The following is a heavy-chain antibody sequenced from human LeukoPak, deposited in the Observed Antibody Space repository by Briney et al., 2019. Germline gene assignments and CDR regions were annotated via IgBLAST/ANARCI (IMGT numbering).Heavy chain of an antibody. Sequence: SETLSLTCTVSGGSISSYYWSWIRQPPGKGLEWIGYIYYSGSTNYNPSLKSRVTISVDTSKNQFSLKLSSVTAADTAVYYCARIYSYGFLGMDVWGQGTTVTVPS. J-gene: IGHJ6*02. V-gene: IGHV4-59*01. CDR2: IYYSGST. CDR1: GGSISSYY. CDR3: ARIYSYGFLGMDV. D-gene: IGHD5-18*01.